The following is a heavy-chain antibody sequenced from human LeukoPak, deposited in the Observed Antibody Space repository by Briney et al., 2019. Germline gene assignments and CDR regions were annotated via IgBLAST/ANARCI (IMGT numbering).Heavy chain of an antibody. Sequence: SETLSLTCAVYGGSFSGYYWSWIRQPPGKGLEWIGEINHSGSTNYNPSLKSRVTISVNTSKNQFSLKLSSVTAADTAVYYCARRFYYDYVWGSYRPGYFDYWGQGTLVTVSS. D-gene: IGHD3-16*02. CDR2: INHSGST. CDR3: ARRFYYDYVWGSYRPGYFDY. J-gene: IGHJ4*02. V-gene: IGHV4-34*01. CDR1: GGSFSGYY.